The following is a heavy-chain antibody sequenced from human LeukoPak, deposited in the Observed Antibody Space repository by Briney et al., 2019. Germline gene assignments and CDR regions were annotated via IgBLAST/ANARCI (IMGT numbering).Heavy chain of an antibody. D-gene: IGHD6-19*01. J-gene: IGHJ4*02. Sequence: GGSLRLSCAASGFTFDDYAMHWVRQAPGKGLEWVSGISWNSGGIGYADSVKGRFTISRDNAKNSLYLQMNSLRAEDTALYYCAKDTHSSGWYFDYWGQGTLVTVSS. CDR1: GFTFDDYA. CDR3: AKDTHSSGWYFDY. V-gene: IGHV3-9*01. CDR2: ISWNSGGI.